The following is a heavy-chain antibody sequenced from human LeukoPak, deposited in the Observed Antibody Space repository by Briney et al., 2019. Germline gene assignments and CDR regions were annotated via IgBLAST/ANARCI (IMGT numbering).Heavy chain of an antibody. J-gene: IGHJ4*02. D-gene: IGHD3-3*01. CDR3: ARGLRGGVVIFDY. V-gene: IGHV4-59*08. CDR2: LFYSGNT. CDR1: GGSISSYY. Sequence: SETLSLTCTVSGGSISSYYWSWIRQPPGKGLEWIGSLFYSGNTNYNPSLKSRVTISPDTSKNRVSLKLSSVTAADTAVYYCARGLRGGVVIFDYWGQGTLVTVSS.